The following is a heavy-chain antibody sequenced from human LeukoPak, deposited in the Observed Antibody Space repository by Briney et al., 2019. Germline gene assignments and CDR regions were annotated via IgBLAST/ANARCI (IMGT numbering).Heavy chain of an antibody. V-gene: IGHV1-18*01. D-gene: IGHD6-19*01. Sequence: ASVKVSCKASGYTFTSHGISWVRQAPGQGLEWMGWISGYNGNTNYAQKFQGRVTVTTDTSTSTAYMELRSLRSDDTAVYYCARDGSVAGDYYSGMDVWGQGTTVTVSS. CDR2: ISGYNGNT. CDR1: GYTFTSHG. J-gene: IGHJ6*02. CDR3: ARDGSVAGDYYSGMDV.